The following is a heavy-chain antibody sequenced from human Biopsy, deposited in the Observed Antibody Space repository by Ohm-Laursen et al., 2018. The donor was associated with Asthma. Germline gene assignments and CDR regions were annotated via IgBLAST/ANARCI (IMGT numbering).Heavy chain of an antibody. Sequence: SETLSLTCPVSGGSVSSGSYYWSWIRQPPGKGLAWVSYISYSGSTDYNPSIKSRLTISMDTSKNQFSLKLSSVTAADTAVYYCARVPTTLRYFDLWGRGTLVTVSS. V-gene: IGHV4-61*01. CDR1: GGSVSSGSYY. CDR2: ISYSGST. CDR3: ARVPTTLRYFDL. D-gene: IGHD2-15*01. J-gene: IGHJ2*01.